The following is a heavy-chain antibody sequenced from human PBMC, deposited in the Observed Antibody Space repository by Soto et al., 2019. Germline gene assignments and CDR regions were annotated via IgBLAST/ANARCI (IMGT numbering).Heavy chain of an antibody. D-gene: IGHD4-4*01. Sequence: QVQLVQSGAEVKKPGSSVKVSCKASGGTFSTYTITWVRQAHGQGLEWMGRIIPIIGIINYAQKFQGRVTSSADKFAGTAYMELTGLRSDDTAVYYCAGDPDSHYNDSHASSDPWGQGTLVTVSS. V-gene: IGHV1-69*08. CDR1: GGTFSTYT. CDR2: IIPIIGII. J-gene: IGHJ5*02. CDR3: AGDPDSHYNDSHASSDP.